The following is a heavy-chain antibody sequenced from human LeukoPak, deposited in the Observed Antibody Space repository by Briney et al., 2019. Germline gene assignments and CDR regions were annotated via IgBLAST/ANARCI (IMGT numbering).Heavy chain of an antibody. Sequence: PSETLSLTCTVSGGSISSYYWSWIRQSPGKGLEWIGYIYYSGSTNYNPSLKSRVTISVDTSKNQFSLKLSSVTAADTAVYYCAREGVATTHYFDYWGQGTLVTVSS. D-gene: IGHD5-24*01. J-gene: IGHJ4*02. V-gene: IGHV4-59*01. CDR2: IYYSGST. CDR1: GGSISSYY. CDR3: AREGVATTHYFDY.